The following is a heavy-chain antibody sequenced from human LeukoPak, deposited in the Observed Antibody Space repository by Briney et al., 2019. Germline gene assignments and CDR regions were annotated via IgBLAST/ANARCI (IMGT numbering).Heavy chain of an antibody. V-gene: IGHV1-8*01. Sequence: SSVTVSFKASGYTFTSYDINWVRQATAQGLEWMGLMNPNSGNTGYAQKFQGRVTMTRNTSISTAFMPLSSLRSADTAVYYCARSVSRITIFEVAGFDYWGQGTLVTVSS. D-gene: IGHD3-3*01. CDR3: ARSVSRITIFEVAGFDY. CDR1: GYTFTSYD. CDR2: MNPNSGNT. J-gene: IGHJ4*02.